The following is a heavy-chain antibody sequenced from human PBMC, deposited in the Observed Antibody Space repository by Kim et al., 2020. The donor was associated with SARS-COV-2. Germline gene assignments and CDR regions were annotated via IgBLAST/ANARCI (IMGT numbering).Heavy chain of an antibody. Sequence: GGSLRLSCAASGFTFSSYSMNWVRQAPGKGLEWVSSISSSSSYIYYADSVKGRFTISRDNAKNSLYLQMNSLRAEDTAVYYCARGVGATSEADYYYYGMDVWGQGTTVTVSS. CDR2: ISSSSSYI. J-gene: IGHJ6*02. CDR1: GFTFSSYS. CDR3: ARGVGATSEADYYYYGMDV. D-gene: IGHD1-26*01. V-gene: IGHV3-21*04.